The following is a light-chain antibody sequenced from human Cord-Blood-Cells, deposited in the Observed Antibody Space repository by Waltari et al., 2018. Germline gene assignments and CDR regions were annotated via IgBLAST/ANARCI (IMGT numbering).Light chain of an antibody. V-gene: IGKV1-NL1*01. CDR2: AAS. CDR3: QQYYSTPFT. Sequence: DIQMTQSPSSLSASVGDRVTITCRASQGISNSLSWYQQKPGKAPKLLLYAASRLESGVPSRFSGSGSGTDYTLTISSLQPEDFETYYCQQYYSTPFTFGPGTKVDIK. J-gene: IGKJ3*01. CDR1: QGISNS.